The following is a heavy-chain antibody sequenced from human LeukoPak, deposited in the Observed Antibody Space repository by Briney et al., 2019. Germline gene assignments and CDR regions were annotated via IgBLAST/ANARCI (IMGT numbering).Heavy chain of an antibody. J-gene: IGHJ4*02. CDR1: GFTFSNAW. D-gene: IGHD2-15*01. Sequence: GGSLRLSCAASGFTFSNAWMSWVRRAPGKGLEWVGRIKSKTDGGTTDYAAPVKGRFTISRDDSKNTLYLQMNSLKTEDTAVYYCTTGLCSGGSCYRGIGFWYWGQGTLVTVSS. CDR2: IKSKTDGGTT. CDR3: TTGLCSGGSCYRGIGFWY. V-gene: IGHV3-15*01.